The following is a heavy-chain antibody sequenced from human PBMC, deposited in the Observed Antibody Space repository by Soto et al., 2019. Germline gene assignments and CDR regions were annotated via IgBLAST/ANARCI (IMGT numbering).Heavy chain of an antibody. J-gene: IGHJ4*02. V-gene: IGHV4-34*01. Sequence: QVQLQQWGAGLLKPSETLSLTCAVYGGSFSGYYWSWIRQPPGKGLEWIGEINHSGSTNYNPSLKSRVTISVDTSKNQFSLKLSSVTAADTAVYYCARGGGYSYVHDYWGLGTLVTVSS. D-gene: IGHD5-18*01. CDR3: ARGGGYSYVHDY. CDR1: GGSFSGYY. CDR2: INHSGST.